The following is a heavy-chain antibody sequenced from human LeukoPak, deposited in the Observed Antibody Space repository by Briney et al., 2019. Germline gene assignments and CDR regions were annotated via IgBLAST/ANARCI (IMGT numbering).Heavy chain of an antibody. J-gene: IGHJ4*02. CDR3: ARGGYCSGGSCYPRLFDY. Sequence: SQTLSLTCTVSGCSISSGGYYWSWIRQHPGKGLEWIGYIYYSGGTYYNPALKSRVTISVDTSKNQFSLKLSSVTAADTAVYYCARGGYCSGGSCYPRLFDYWGQGTLVTVSS. CDR1: GCSISSGGYY. V-gene: IGHV4-31*03. CDR2: IYYSGGT. D-gene: IGHD2-15*01.